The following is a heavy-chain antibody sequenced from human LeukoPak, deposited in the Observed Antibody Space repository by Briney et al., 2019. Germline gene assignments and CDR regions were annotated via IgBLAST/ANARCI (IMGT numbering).Heavy chain of an antibody. CDR3: ARAYRITSRSSGWYRDAFDI. V-gene: IGHV1-18*01. J-gene: IGHJ3*02. CDR1: GYTFTSYG. Sequence: EASVKVSCTASGYTFTSYGISWVRQAPGQGLEWMGWISAYNGNTNYAQKLQGGVTMTTDTSTSTAYMELRSLRSDDTAVYYCARAYRITSRSSGWYRDAFDIWGQGTMVTVSS. CDR2: ISAYNGNT. D-gene: IGHD6-19*01.